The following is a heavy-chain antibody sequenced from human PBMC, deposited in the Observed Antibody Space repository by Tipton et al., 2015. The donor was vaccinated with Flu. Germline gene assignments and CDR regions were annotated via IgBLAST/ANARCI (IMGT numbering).Heavy chain of an antibody. CDR1: GDSFTTYW. D-gene: IGHD2-2*01. V-gene: IGHV5-51*01. CDR3: ARQDCSSSTCCIDY. J-gene: IGHJ4*02. CDR2: IYPADADT. Sequence: QLVQSGAEVKKPGESLKISCKGSGDSFTTYWIGWMRQMPGKGLEWMGNIYPADADTTYSPSFQGQVTISADKSSSTAYLQWSSLKASDTAMYYCARQDCSSSTCCIDYWGQGTLVTVSS.